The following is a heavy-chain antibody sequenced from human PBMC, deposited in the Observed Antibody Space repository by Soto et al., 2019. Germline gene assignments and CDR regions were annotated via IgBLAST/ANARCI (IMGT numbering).Heavy chain of an antibody. CDR3: ARESEDLTSNFDY. CDR1: GFTFTRYR. Sequence: EVQLVESGGGLVKPGGSLRLSWAPSGFTFTRYRMTWVRQSQGKGLEWVSSISSTTNYIYYGDSMKGRFTISRDNAKNSLYLEMNSLRAEDTAVYYCARESEDLTSNFDYWGQGTLVTVSS. J-gene: IGHJ4*02. CDR2: ISSTTNYI. V-gene: IGHV3-21*06.